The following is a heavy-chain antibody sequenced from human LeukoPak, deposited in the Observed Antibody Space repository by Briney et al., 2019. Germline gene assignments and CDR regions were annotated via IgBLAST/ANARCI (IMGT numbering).Heavy chain of an antibody. J-gene: IGHJ4*02. CDR3: GGGGTYSQYDY. D-gene: IGHD1-26*01. V-gene: IGHV4-59*01. Sequence: SETLSLTCAVSGGSIRSYYWNWVRQPPGKGLEWIGYMYYSGSTNYNPSLKSRVTISGDTSNNQFSLKLNSVTAADTAAYYCGGGGTYSQYDYWGAGTLVTVSS. CDR2: MYYSGST. CDR1: GGSIRSYY.